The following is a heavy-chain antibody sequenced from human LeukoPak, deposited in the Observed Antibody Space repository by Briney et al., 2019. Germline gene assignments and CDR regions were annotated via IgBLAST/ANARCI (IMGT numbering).Heavy chain of an antibody. Sequence: GASVKVSCKASGYTFTGYYMHWVRQAPGQGLEWMGWINPNSGGTNYAQKFQGRVTMTRDTSISTAYMELSRLRSDDMAVYYCAVGYCSSCNWFDPWGQGTLVTVSS. V-gene: IGHV1-2*02. D-gene: IGHD2-2*01. CDR1: GYTFTGYY. CDR2: INPNSGGT. CDR3: AVGYCSSCNWFDP. J-gene: IGHJ5*02.